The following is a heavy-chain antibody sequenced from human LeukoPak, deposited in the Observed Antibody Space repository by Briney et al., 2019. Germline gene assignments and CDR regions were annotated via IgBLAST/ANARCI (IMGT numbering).Heavy chain of an antibody. V-gene: IGHV3-33*01. CDR2: IWYDGSKK. D-gene: IGHD6-19*01. J-gene: IGHJ4*02. CDR3: ARGPGYSSGWYVLSVDY. Sequence: GGSLRLSCAASGFSFSSYGMHWVRQAPGKGLEWVAVIWYDGSKKYYADSVKGRFIISRDNSKNMLYLQMNSLSAEDTAVYYCARGPGYSSGWYVLSVDYWGQGTLVTVSS. CDR1: GFSFSSYG.